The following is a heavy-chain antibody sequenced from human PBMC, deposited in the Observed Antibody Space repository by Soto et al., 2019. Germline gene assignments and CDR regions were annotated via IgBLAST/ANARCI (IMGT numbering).Heavy chain of an antibody. J-gene: IGHJ4*02. CDR3: ARDLHHSGYDYTDF. CDR1: GYTFTSYA. D-gene: IGHD5-12*01. Sequence: ASVKIYCKTSGYTFTSYAMHWVRQAPGQRLEWMGLINAGNGSTNYAQKFQGRVTITRDTSTSTVYMELSSLRSEDTAVYYCARDLHHSGYDYTDFWGQGTLVTVSS. V-gene: IGHV1-3*01. CDR2: INAGNGST.